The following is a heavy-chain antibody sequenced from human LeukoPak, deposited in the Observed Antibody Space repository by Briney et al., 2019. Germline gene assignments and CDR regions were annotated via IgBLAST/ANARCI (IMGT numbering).Heavy chain of an antibody. D-gene: IGHD2-2*01. V-gene: IGHV4-4*07. J-gene: IGHJ4*02. CDR3: ARHSADSSSSRGFDY. CDR2: IYTSGST. Sequence: SETLSLTCTVSGASISSYYWTWIRQPAGKGLEWIGRIYTSGSTNYNPSLKSRVAMSVDTSKNQFSLKLSSVTAADTAVYYCARHSADSSSSRGFDYWGQGTLVTVSS. CDR1: GASISSYY.